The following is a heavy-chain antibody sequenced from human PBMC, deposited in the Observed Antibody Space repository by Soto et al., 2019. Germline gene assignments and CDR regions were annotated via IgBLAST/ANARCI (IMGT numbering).Heavy chain of an antibody. J-gene: IGHJ4*02. CDR1: GFSLTSPAVG. CDR2: VYWDDDN. Sequence: TLKESGPTLVKPTQTLTLTCTFSGFSLTSPAVGVNWIRQPPGKALEWLALVYWDDDNHYSPYLKSRLTITKDTSKIQVVLTMTNMAPVDTATYYCAHGSGWLSDYWGQGILVTVSS. V-gene: IGHV2-5*02. D-gene: IGHD6-19*01. CDR3: AHGSGWLSDY.